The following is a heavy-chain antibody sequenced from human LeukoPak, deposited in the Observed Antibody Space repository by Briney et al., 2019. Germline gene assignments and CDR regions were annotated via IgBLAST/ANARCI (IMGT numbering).Heavy chain of an antibody. D-gene: IGHD3-9*01. CDR1: GYTFTSYD. Sequence: GASVTVSCKASGYTFTSYDINWVRQAAGQGLEWMGWMNPNSGNTGNAQKFQGRVTMTRNTSITTAYMELSSLRSEDTAVYYCARGYYDILTGLDWDYYGMDVWGQGTTVTVSS. V-gene: IGHV1-8*01. CDR3: ARGYYDILTGLDWDYYGMDV. J-gene: IGHJ6*02. CDR2: MNPNSGNT.